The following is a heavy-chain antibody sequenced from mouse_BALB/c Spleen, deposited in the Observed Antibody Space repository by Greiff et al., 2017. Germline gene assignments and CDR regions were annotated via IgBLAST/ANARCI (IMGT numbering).Heavy chain of an antibody. V-gene: IGHV1S137*01. CDR2: ISTYYGDA. CDR1: GYTFTDYA. D-gene: IGHD2-3*01. J-gene: IGHJ3*01. CDR3: ARDGGLAY. Sequence: VKLVESGAELVRPGVSVKISCKGSGYTFTDYAMHWVKQSHAKSLEWIGVISTYYGDASYNQKFKGKATMTVDKSSSTAYMELARLTSEDSAIYYCARDGGLAYWGQGTLVTVSA.